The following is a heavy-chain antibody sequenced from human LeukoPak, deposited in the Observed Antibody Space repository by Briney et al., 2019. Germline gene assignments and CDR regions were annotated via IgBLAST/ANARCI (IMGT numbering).Heavy chain of an antibody. CDR3: AKDSRVLYSSSPSDY. V-gene: IGHV3-23*01. D-gene: IGHD6-6*01. CDR1: GFTFSSYA. Sequence: GGSLRLSCAASGFTFSSYAMSWVRQAPGKGLEWVSAISGSGGSTYYADSLKGRFTISRDNSKNTLSLQMNSLRAEDTAVYYCAKDSRVLYSSSPSDYWGQGTLVTVSS. J-gene: IGHJ4*02. CDR2: ISGSGGST.